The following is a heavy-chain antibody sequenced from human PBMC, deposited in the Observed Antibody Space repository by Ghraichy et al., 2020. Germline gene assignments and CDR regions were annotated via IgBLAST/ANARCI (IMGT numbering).Heavy chain of an antibody. CDR2: INHSGST. D-gene: IGHD5-18*01. V-gene: IGHV4-34*01. Sequence: SQTLSLTCAVYGGSFSGYYWSWIRQPPGKGLEWIGEINHSGSTNYNPSLKSRVTISVDTSKNQFSLKLSSVTAADTAVYYCARALWVDTAMATFDYWGQGTLVTVSS. CDR3: ARALWVDTAMATFDY. CDR1: GGSFSGYY. J-gene: IGHJ4*02.